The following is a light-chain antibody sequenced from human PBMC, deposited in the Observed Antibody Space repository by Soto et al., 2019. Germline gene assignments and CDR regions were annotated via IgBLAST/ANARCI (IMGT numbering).Light chain of an antibody. J-gene: IGKJ1*01. Sequence: EIVLTQSPGTLSLSPGERATLSCRASQSVSSSYLAWYQQKPGQAPRLLIYGASSRATGIPDRFSGSGSGTDFTLTISRREPEDFAVYDCQQYGSRTWTFGQGTKVEIK. CDR2: GAS. CDR1: QSVSSSY. V-gene: IGKV3-20*01. CDR3: QQYGSRTWT.